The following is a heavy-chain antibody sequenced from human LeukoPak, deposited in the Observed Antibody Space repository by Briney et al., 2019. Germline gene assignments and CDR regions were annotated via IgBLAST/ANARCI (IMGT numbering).Heavy chain of an antibody. V-gene: IGHV4-31*03. CDR2: IYYSGST. J-gene: IGHJ6*03. Sequence: PSQTLSLTCTVSGGSISSGGYYWSWIRQHPGKGLEWIGYIYYSGSTYYNPSLKSRVTISVDTSKNQFSLKLSSVTAADTAVYYCARASSIAARNYYYYMDVWGKGTTVTVSS. CDR1: GGSISSGGYY. CDR3: ARASSIAARNYYYYMDV. D-gene: IGHD6-6*01.